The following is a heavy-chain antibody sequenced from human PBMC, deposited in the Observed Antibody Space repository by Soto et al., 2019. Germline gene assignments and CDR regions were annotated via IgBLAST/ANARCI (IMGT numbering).Heavy chain of an antibody. Sequence: SVKVSCKASGGTFSSYAISWVRQAPGQGLEWMGGIIPIFGTANYAQKFQGRVTITADESTSTAYMELSSLRSEDTAVYYCARYLNSLFGVVISGSLGRNWFDPWGQGTLVTVSS. D-gene: IGHD3-3*01. CDR3: ARYLNSLFGVVISGSLGRNWFDP. CDR2: IIPIFGTA. J-gene: IGHJ5*02. V-gene: IGHV1-69*13. CDR1: GGTFSSYA.